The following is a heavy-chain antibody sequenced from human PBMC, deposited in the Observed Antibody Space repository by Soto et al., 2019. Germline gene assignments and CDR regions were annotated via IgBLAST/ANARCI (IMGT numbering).Heavy chain of an antibody. CDR3: ARGRLRYYDFWSGSNPDNWFDP. J-gene: IGHJ5*02. Sequence: PSETLSLTCTVSGGSVSSGSYYWSWIRQPPGKGLEWIGYIYYSGSTNYNPSLKSRVTISVDTSKNQFSLKLSSVTAADTAVYYCARGRLRYYDFWSGSNPDNWFDPWSQGTLVTVS. D-gene: IGHD3-3*01. CDR2: IYYSGST. CDR1: GGSVSSGSYY. V-gene: IGHV4-61*01.